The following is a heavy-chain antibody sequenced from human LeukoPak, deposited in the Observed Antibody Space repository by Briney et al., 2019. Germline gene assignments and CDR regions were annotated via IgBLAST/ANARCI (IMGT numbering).Heavy chain of an antibody. Sequence: ASVKVSCKASGYTFTGYYMHWVRQAPGQGLEWMGRINPNSGGTNYAQKLQGRVTMTTDTSTSTAYMELRSLRSDDTAVYYCVKTGTYYYGMDVWGQGTTVTVSS. CDR2: INPNSGGT. D-gene: IGHD1-1*01. V-gene: IGHV1-2*06. J-gene: IGHJ6*02. CDR1: GYTFTGYY. CDR3: VKTGTYYYGMDV.